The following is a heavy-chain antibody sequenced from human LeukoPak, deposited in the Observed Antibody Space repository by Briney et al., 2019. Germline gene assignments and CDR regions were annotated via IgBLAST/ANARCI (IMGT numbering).Heavy chain of an antibody. V-gene: IGHV4-39*01. Sequence: PSETLSLTCTVSGGSISSGTYYWGWLRRPPGKGLEWFGSIYYSGSTSYNPSLKRRVTISVDTSKNQFSLKLDSVTAADTAVYYCARNASDSGTSYFDYWGQGTLVTVSS. J-gene: IGHJ4*02. CDR3: ARNASDSGTSYFDY. D-gene: IGHD1-26*01. CDR2: IYYSGST. CDR1: GGSISSGTYY.